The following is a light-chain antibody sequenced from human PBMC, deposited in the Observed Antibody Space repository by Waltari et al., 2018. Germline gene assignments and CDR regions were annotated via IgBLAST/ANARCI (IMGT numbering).Light chain of an antibody. Sequence: DIQMTQSPSSLSASVGDRVTITCRASQFVGNSLAWFQQKPGKAPKSLIYDAARWQTGVPSKFSPSGSGTDFTLTITSLQSEDFATYYCQQYESYPYTFGQGTKLEIK. V-gene: IGKV1-16*02. CDR2: DAA. J-gene: IGKJ2*01. CDR1: QFVGNS. CDR3: QQYESYPYT.